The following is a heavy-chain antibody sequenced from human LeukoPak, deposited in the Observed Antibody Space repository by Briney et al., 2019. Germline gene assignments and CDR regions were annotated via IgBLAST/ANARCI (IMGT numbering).Heavy chain of an antibody. V-gene: IGHV3-15*07. CDR3: TTPTPINYYDSSGYYYYYYGMDV. J-gene: IGHJ6*02. CDR2: IKSKTDGGTT. Sequence: GGSLRLSCAASGFTFTNAWMNWVRQAPGKGLEWVGRIKSKTDGGTTDYAAPVKGRFTISRDDSKNTLYLQMNSLKTEDTAVYYCTTPTPINYYDSSGYYYYYYGMDVWGQGTTVTVSS. D-gene: IGHD3-22*01. CDR1: GFTFTNAW.